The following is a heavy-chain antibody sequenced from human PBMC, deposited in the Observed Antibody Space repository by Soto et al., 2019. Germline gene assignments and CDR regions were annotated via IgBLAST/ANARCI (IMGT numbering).Heavy chain of an antibody. CDR2: ISWNSGSV. CDR1: GFTFGNYA. V-gene: IGHV3-9*01. J-gene: IGHJ6*02. CDR3: TIFGVVMSYYYGMDV. Sequence: GGSLRLSCAASGFTFGNYAMHWVRQAPGKGLEWVSGISWNSGSVGYADSVKGRFTISRDNAKNSLYLQMNSLRSEDTAVYYCTIFGVVMSYYYGMDVWGQGTTVTVSS. D-gene: IGHD3-3*01.